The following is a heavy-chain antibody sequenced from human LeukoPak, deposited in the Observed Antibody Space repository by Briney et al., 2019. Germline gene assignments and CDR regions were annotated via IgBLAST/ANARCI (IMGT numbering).Heavy chain of an antibody. CDR1: GYTFTSYD. Sequence: ASVKVSCKASGYTFTSYDINWVRQATGQGPEWTGWMNPNTGSTEYAQKFQGRVTMTRDTSISTAYIDLSSLRSEDTAVYYCARGRGGGHFDLWGRGTLVTVSS. D-gene: IGHD3-16*01. V-gene: IGHV1-8*01. J-gene: IGHJ2*01. CDR2: MNPNTGST. CDR3: ARGRGGGHFDL.